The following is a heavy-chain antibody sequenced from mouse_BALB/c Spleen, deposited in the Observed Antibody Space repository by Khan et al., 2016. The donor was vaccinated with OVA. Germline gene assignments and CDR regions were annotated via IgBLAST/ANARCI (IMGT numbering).Heavy chain of an antibody. D-gene: IGHD2-1*01. CDR2: IYPGTGST. Sequence: QVQLQQSGTELVRPGASVKLSCKTSGYIFTSYWIHWVKQRSGQGLEWIARIYPGTGSTYYNEKFKGKATLTADKSSSTAYMQLSSLTSEDSAVLVGEGEACGNYWGVVDYWEEGTSVTVAS. CDR1: GYIFTSYW. J-gene: IGHJ4*01. V-gene: IGHV1S132*01. CDR3: EGEACGNYWGVVDY.